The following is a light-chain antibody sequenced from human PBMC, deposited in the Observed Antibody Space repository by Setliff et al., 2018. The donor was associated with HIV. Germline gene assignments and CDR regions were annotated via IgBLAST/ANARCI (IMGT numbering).Light chain of an antibody. CDR2: SDN. Sequence: QSVLTQPPSASGTPGQRVTISCSGSNSNIEINTVNWFQHLPGTAPKLLIYSDNQRPSGVPDRFSGSKSGTSASLAISGLQSDDEADYYCAAWDDSLNGYVFGTGTKVTVL. CDR1: NSNIEINT. V-gene: IGLV1-44*01. CDR3: AAWDDSLNGYV. J-gene: IGLJ1*01.